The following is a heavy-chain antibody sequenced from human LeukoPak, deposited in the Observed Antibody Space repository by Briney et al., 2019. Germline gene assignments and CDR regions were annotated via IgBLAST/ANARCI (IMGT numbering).Heavy chain of an antibody. V-gene: IGHV3-23*01. CDR3: AHIYYHGSGSYGDY. Sequence: PGGSLRLSCVVSGLTFSDYAMSWVRQAPGKGLEWVSGISDSGDKTYYADSVKGRFTISRDNSKNTLSLQMNSLRVEDTAVYYCAHIYYHGSGSYGDYWGRGTLVTVSS. CDR1: GLTFSDYA. J-gene: IGHJ4*02. D-gene: IGHD3-10*01. CDR2: ISDSGDKT.